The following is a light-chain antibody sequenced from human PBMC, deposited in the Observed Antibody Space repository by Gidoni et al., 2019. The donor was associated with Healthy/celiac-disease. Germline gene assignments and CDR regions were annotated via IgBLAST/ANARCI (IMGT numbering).Light chain of an antibody. CDR3: QQYNSYSRSDT. J-gene: IGKJ1*01. CDR2: KAS. CDR1: QSISSW. V-gene: IGKV1-5*03. Sequence: DIQMPQSPSTLSASVGDRVTITCRASQSISSWLAWYQQKPGKAPKLLIYKASRLKSGAPTRFSGSGTGTEFNLTLSSLQPEDFATYFCQQYNSYSRSDTFGQGTKVEIK.